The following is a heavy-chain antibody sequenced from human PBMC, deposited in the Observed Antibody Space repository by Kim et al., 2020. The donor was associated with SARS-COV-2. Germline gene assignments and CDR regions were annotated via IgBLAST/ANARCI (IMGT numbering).Heavy chain of an antibody. Sequence: NTRYSQKCQARVSITRDTSATTAYLGLSGLRSEDTAIYYCAREAVAGSFDYWGRGTLVTVSS. J-gene: IGHJ4*02. CDR2: NT. V-gene: IGHV1-3*01. D-gene: IGHD6-19*01. CDR3: AREAVAGSFDY.